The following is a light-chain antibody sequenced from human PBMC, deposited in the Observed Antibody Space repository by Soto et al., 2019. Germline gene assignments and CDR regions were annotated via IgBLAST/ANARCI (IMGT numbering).Light chain of an antibody. CDR2: DVS. J-gene: IGLJ1*01. V-gene: IGLV2-14*01. CDR1: SSDDGGNNY. Sequence: QSALTQPASVSGSPGQSITISCTGASSDDGGNNYVSWYQQYPGKAPKLMVCDVSNRPSGVSNRFSGSKSGNTASLTISGLQAEDEADYYCSSFTGTSDVFGTGTKVTVL. CDR3: SSFTGTSDV.